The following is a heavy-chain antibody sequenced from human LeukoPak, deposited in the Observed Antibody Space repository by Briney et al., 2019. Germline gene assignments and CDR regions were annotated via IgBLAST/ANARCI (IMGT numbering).Heavy chain of an antibody. D-gene: IGHD3-3*01. CDR2: ISGSGGST. CDR3: AKGTIFGVVIMYDYFDY. J-gene: IGHJ4*02. Sequence: PGGSLRLSCAASGFTFSSYAMSWVRQAPGKGLEWVSAISGSGGSTYYADSVKGRFTISRDNSKNTLYLQMNSLRAEDTAVYYCAKGTIFGVVIMYDYFDYWGQGTLITVSS. CDR1: GFTFSSYA. V-gene: IGHV3-23*01.